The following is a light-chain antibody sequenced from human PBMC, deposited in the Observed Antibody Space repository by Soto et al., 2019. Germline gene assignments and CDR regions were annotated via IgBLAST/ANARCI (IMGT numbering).Light chain of an antibody. Sequence: GDRVTITCLASQSISRWLAWYQQKPGKAPKLLIYDASNLEKGVPSRFSGRGSGTEFTLTISSLQPDDFATYFCQQYNSYSPETFGQGTKVDIK. CDR2: DAS. CDR3: QQYNSYSPET. J-gene: IGKJ1*01. V-gene: IGKV1-5*01. CDR1: QSISRW.